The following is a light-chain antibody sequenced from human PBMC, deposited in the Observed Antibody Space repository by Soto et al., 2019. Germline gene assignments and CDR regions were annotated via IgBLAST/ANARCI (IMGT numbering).Light chain of an antibody. Sequence: QSALTQPASVSGSPGQSITISCAGCIGDIGSYNYVSWYQQHPGKAPKLLIYDVSYRPSGISDRFSGSKSGNTASLTISGLQPEDEADYYCSSYGASSTLFGGGTKVTVL. CDR3: SSYGASSTL. CDR2: DVS. CDR1: IGDIGSYNY. J-gene: IGLJ3*02. V-gene: IGLV2-14*03.